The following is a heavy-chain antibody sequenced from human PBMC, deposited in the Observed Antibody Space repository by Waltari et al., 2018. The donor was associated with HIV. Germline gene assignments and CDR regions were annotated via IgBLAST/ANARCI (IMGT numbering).Heavy chain of an antibody. J-gene: IGHJ2*01. Sequence: VQLLESGGGLVQPGGSLRLSCATSGFSFSSYAMRWVRQAPGTGLEWVSVISAGGVSTYYADSVKGRFTISRDNSKNTVYLQMNSLRGEDTAVYYCARELGAYWYFDLWGRGTLVTVSS. CDR1: GFSFSSYA. CDR3: ARELGAYWYFDL. D-gene: IGHD3-16*01. V-gene: IGHV3-23*01. CDR2: ISAGGVST.